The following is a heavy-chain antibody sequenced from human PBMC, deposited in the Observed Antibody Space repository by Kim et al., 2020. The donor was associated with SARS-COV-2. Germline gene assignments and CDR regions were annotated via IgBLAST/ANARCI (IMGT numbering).Heavy chain of an antibody. CDR3: ARAAGGGGWFGP. V-gene: IGHV3-13*01. Sequence: YYPGSVKGRFTISRENAKNSLYLQMNSLRAGDTAVYYCARAAGGGGWFGPWGQGTLVTVSS. D-gene: IGHD3-16*01. J-gene: IGHJ5*02.